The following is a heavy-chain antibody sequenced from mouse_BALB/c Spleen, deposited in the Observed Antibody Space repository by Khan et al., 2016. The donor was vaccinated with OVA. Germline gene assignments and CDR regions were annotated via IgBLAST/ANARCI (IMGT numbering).Heavy chain of an antibody. J-gene: IGHJ1*01. CDR1: GFSFTSYT. Sequence: EVQLVESGGGLVRPGGSLKLSCAASGFSFTSYTMSWVRQTPEKRLEWVATISSGSTYTYYPDSVKGRFTISRDNATNTLYLQMSSLTSEDTVMYYCTRDGSYAHWSFEVWGAGTTVTVSA. CDR2: ISSGSTYT. V-gene: IGHV5-6-4*01. CDR3: TRDGSYAHWSFEV. D-gene: IGHD1-1*02.